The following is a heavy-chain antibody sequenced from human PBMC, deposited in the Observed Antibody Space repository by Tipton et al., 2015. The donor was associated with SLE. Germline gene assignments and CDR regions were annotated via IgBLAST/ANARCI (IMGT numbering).Heavy chain of an antibody. CDR1: GGSLSGNY. Sequence: TLSLTCAVYGGSLSGNYWTWIRQPPGKGLMLIGSISYSGATSYNPSLKSRVTISVDTSKNQFSLSLISVTAADTAVYYCARLTPWGYDYWGPGMLVTVSS. D-gene: IGHD7-27*01. CDR3: ARLTPWGYDY. V-gene: IGHV4-34*01. CDR2: ISYSGAT. J-gene: IGHJ4*02.